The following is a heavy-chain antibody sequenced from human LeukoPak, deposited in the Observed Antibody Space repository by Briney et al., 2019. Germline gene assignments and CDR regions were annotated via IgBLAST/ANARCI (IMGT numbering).Heavy chain of an antibody. D-gene: IGHD4-4*01. Sequence: GGSLRLSCAASGFTFSSYGMHWVRQAPGKGLEWVAVISYDGSNKYYADSVKGRFTISRDNSKNTLYLQINSLRAEDTAVYYCAKGLRRNYDGWFDPWGQGTLVTVSS. CDR2: ISYDGSNK. CDR1: GFTFSSYG. V-gene: IGHV3-30*18. CDR3: AKGLRRNYDGWFDP. J-gene: IGHJ5*02.